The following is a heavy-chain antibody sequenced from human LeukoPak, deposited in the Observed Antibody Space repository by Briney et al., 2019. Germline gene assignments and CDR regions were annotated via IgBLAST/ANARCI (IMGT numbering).Heavy chain of an antibody. CDR1: GGSISSGSYY. Sequence: SETLSLTCTVSGGSISSGSYYWSWIRQPAGKGLEWIGRIYTSGSTNYNPSLKSRVTISVDTSKNQFSLKLSSVTAADTAVYYCAREVWEGGWFGELGYYMDVWGKGTTVTISS. CDR2: IYTSGST. V-gene: IGHV4-61*02. J-gene: IGHJ6*03. CDR3: AREVWEGGWFGELGYYMDV. D-gene: IGHD3-10*01.